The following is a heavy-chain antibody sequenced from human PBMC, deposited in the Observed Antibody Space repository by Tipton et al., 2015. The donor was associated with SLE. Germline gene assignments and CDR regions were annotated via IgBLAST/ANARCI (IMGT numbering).Heavy chain of an antibody. Sequence: TLSLTCAVYGGSFSGYYWSWIRQSPGKGLEWIGEIHHSGSTIYNPSLKSRVTISVDTSKNQFSLKLGSVTAADTAMYYCARGPGIERNYYYYYYMDVWGKGTTVTVSS. CDR2: IHHSGST. CDR3: ARGPGIERNYYYYYYMDV. J-gene: IGHJ6*03. V-gene: IGHV4-34*01. D-gene: IGHD3-10*01. CDR1: GGSFSGYY.